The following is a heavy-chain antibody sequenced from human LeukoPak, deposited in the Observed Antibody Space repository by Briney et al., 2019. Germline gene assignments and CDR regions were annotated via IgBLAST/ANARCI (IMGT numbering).Heavy chain of an antibody. Sequence: PSETLSLTCTVSGGSISSYYWSWIRQPPGKGLEWIGYIYYSGSTNYNPSLKSRVTISVDTSKNQFSLKLSSVTAADTAVYYCARGYGGNFHYWGQGTLVTVSS. CDR3: ARGYGGNFHY. D-gene: IGHD4-23*01. CDR2: IYYSGST. V-gene: IGHV4-59*08. CDR1: GGSISSYY. J-gene: IGHJ4*02.